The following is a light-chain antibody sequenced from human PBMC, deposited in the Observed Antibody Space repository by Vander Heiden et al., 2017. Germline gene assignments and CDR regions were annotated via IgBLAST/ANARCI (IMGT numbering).Light chain of an antibody. CDR1: QSVSSSY. CDR3: QQYCSSHT. V-gene: IGKV3-20*01. J-gene: IGKJ4*01. CDR2: GAS. Sequence: EIVLTQSPGTLSLSPGERATLSCRASQSVSSSYLAWYQQKPGQAPRLLIYGASSRATGIPDRFSGSGSGTDFTLTISRLEPEDFAVYYCQQYCSSHTFGGGTKVEIK.